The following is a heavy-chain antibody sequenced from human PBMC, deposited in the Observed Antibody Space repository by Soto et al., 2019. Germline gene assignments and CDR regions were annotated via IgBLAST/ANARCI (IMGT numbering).Heavy chain of an antibody. CDR2: IYKGDGT. D-gene: IGHD3-3*01. CDR3: VRGFYFRSGEGACDP. Sequence: EVQLVESGGGLIQPGGSLRLSCAASGFTVSGHYMSWVRQAPGKGLEWVSVIYKGDGTYYADSVKGRFSISRDNSKNTLYLQMNSLRAEDTAVYYCVRGFYFRSGEGACDPWGQGTLVTVSS. V-gene: IGHV3-53*01. J-gene: IGHJ5*02. CDR1: GFTVSGHY.